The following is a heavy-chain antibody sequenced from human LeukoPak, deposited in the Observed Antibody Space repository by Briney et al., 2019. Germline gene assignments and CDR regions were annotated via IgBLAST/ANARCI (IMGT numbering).Heavy chain of an antibody. CDR2: IRTKPNSYAT. D-gene: IGHD4-17*01. CDR3: TINYDYGLFDY. V-gene: IGHV3-73*01. CDR1: GFTFSGSA. J-gene: IGHJ4*02. Sequence: RGSLRLSCAASGFTFSGSAVHWVRQASGKGLEWVGRIRTKPNSYATAYAASVNGRFTISRDDSKNTAYLQMNSLKTEDTAVYYCTINYDYGLFDYWGQGTLVTVSS.